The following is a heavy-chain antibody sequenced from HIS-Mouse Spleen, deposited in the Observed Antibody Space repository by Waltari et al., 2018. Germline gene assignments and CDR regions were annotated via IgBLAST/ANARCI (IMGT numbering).Heavy chain of an antibody. CDR2: INYSGGT. D-gene: IGHD6-13*01. J-gene: IGHJ2*01. CDR3: AREIPYSSSWYDWYFDL. Sequence: QLQLQESGPGLVKPSETLSLTCTVSGGSISSSSYYWGWIRQPPGKGQEWSGIINYSGGTYNNPTLKSRVTISVDTSKNQFSLKLSSVTAADTAVYYCAREIPYSSSWYDWYFDLWGRGTLVTVSS. V-gene: IGHV4-39*07. CDR1: GGSISSSSYY.